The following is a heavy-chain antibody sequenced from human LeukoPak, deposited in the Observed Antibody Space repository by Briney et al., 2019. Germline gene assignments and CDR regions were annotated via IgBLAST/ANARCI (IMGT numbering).Heavy chain of an antibody. CDR3: AELGITMNGGV. Sequence: GGSLSLSCPASGFTFSRYEMNWVRQAPGKGLEWVSYISSSGSTIYYADSVKGRFTISRDNAKNSLYLQMNSLRAEDTAVYYCAELGITMNGGVWGKGTTVTISS. CDR1: GFTFSRYE. CDR2: ISSSGSTI. D-gene: IGHD3-10*02. J-gene: IGHJ6*04. V-gene: IGHV3-48*03.